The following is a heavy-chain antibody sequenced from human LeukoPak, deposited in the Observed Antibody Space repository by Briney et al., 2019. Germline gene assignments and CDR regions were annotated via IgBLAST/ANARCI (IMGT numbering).Heavy chain of an antibody. CDR1: GFTFSSYA. Sequence: GGSLRLSCAASGFTFSSYAMSWVRQAPGKGLEWISSISGSGGRTYYADSVKGRFTISRDNSKNTLYLKMNSLRAEDTAVYYCARARYSGSYFFDYWGQGTLVTVSS. CDR3: ARARYSGSYFFDY. D-gene: IGHD1-26*01. J-gene: IGHJ4*02. V-gene: IGHV3-23*01. CDR2: ISGSGGRT.